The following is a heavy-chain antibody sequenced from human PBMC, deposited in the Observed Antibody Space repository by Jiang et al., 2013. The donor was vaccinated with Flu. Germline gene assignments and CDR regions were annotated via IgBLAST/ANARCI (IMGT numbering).Heavy chain of an antibody. CDR2: IYPDDYDI. J-gene: IGHJ4*02. CDR3: ARIAGYGFGSIYFDY. Sequence: GIIYPDDYDIRYSPSFQGQVTISADKSISTAYLQWSSLKASDTAMYYCARIAGYGFGSIYFDYWGQGTLVTVSS. D-gene: IGHD5-18*01. V-gene: IGHV5-51*01.